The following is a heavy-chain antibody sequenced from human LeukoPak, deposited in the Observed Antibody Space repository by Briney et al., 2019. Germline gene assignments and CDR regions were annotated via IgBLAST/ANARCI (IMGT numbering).Heavy chain of an antibody. CDR3: AKDLAAAGAFDI. D-gene: IGHD6-13*01. V-gene: IGHV3-9*01. CDR2: ISWNSGSI. CDR1: GFTFDDYA. Sequence: SLRLSCAASGFTFDDYAMHWVRQAPGKGLEWVSGISWNSGSIGYADSVKGRFTISRDNAKNSLYLQMNSLRAEDTALYYCAKDLAAAGAFDIWGQGTMVTVSS. J-gene: IGHJ3*02.